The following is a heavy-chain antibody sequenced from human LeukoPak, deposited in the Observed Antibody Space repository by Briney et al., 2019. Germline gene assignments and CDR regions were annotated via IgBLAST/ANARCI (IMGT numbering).Heavy chain of an antibody. V-gene: IGHV1-18*04. CDR3: VSTLLWFGEPIKGYYFDY. CDR1: GYTFTSYG. J-gene: IGHJ4*02. Sequence: ASVKVSCKASGYTFTSYGISWVRQAPGHGLEWMGWISAYNGNTNYAQKLQGRVTMTTDTSTSTAYMELRSLRSDDTAVYYCVSTLLWFGEPIKGYYFDYWGQGTLVTVSS. CDR2: ISAYNGNT. D-gene: IGHD3-10*01.